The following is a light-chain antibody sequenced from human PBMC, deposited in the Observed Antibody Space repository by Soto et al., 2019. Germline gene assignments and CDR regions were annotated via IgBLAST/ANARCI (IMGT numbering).Light chain of an antibody. CDR3: SSYTATRTVV. V-gene: IGLV2-14*03. CDR1: NSDVGGYNS. CDR2: DVS. J-gene: IGLJ3*02. Sequence: QSALTQPASVSGSPGQSITIACTGTNSDVGGYNSVSWYQLHPGKAPRLVIYDVSIRPPAVSDRFSGSTSGNTASLTISGLQAEAEAEYYCSSYTATRTVVFGGGTKVTVL.